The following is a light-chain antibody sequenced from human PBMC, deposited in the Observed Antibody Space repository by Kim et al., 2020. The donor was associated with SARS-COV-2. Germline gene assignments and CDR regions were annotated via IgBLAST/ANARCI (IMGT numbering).Light chain of an antibody. V-gene: IGKV3-20*01. CDR3: QHYGSSPNT. CDR1: QSVSSS. CDR2: DAS. Sequence: SVSPGERATLSCRASQSVSSSLAWYQHKPGQAPRLLIYDASNRATGIPHRFSGSGSGTEFTLTITKLEPEDFAVYYCQHYGSSPNTFGQGTKLEI. J-gene: IGKJ2*01.